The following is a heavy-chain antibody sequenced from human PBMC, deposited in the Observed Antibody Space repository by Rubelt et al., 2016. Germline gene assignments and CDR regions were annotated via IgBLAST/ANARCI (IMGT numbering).Heavy chain of an antibody. D-gene: IGHD4-17*01. CDR2: FDHEDGET. CDR3: AIRQPDYGDLDFDY. Sequence: QVQLVQSGAEVKKPGASVKVSCKVSGYTLTELSMHWVRQAPGKGLEWMGGFDHEDGETIYAQKFQARVTMIEDTFTDTAYMELSSLESEDTAVYYCAIRQPDYGDLDFDYWGQGTLVTVSS. J-gene: IGHJ4*02. V-gene: IGHV1-24*01. CDR1: GYTLTELS.